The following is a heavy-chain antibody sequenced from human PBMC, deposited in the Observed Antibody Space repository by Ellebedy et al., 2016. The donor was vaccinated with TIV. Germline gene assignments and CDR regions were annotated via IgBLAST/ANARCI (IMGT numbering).Heavy chain of an antibody. Sequence: AASVKVSCKSSGGTFSSYAITWVRQPPGQGLAWMGGIIPSLGLGTVKIVQKFQDRATISADISTSTTYMDLIRLTSDDTAVYYFATFVAGAGQFDHWGQGTLVTVSS. V-gene: IGHV1-69*06. CDR2: IIPSLGLGTV. CDR3: ATFVAGAGQFDH. CDR1: GGTFSSYA. J-gene: IGHJ4*02. D-gene: IGHD6-19*01.